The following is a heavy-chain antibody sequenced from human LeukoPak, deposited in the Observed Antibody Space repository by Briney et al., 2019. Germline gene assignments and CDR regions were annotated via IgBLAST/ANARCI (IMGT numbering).Heavy chain of an antibody. CDR3: ASLYGSGSYSKLDY. Sequence: PSQTLSLTCTVSGGSISSGDYYWSWIRRPPGKGLEWIGYIYYSGSTYYNPSLKSRVAISVDTSKNQFSLKLSSVTAADTAVYYCASLYGSGSYSKLDYWGQGTLVTVSS. CDR2: IYYSGST. CDR1: GGSISSGDYY. V-gene: IGHV4-30-4*08. D-gene: IGHD3-10*01. J-gene: IGHJ4*02.